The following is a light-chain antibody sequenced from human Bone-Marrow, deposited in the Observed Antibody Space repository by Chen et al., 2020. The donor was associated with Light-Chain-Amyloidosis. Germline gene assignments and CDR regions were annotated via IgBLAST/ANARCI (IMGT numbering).Light chain of an antibody. J-gene: IGLJ3*02. CDR3: QSADTSDIGV. CDR2: KDT. Sequence: SFELTLPPPVSVSPGQTARITCSGHALSNQYAYWNQQKAGQAPLLIIFKDTERPSGIPERFSGSSSGTTVTLTISGVLAEDEADYYCQSADTSDIGVFGGGTKLTVL. V-gene: IGLV3-25*03. CDR1: ALSNQY.